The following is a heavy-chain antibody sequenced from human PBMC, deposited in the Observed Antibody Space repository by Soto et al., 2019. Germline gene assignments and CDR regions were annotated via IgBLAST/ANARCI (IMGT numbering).Heavy chain of an antibody. D-gene: IGHD3-22*01. CDR1: GGSISSGGYY. CDR2: IYYSGST. Sequence: PSETLSLTCTVSGGSISSGGYYWSWIRQPPGKGLEWIGYIYYSGSTNYNPSLKSRVTISVDTSKNQFSLKLSSVTAADTAVYYCARVNYYDSSGYCDYWGQGTLVTVSS. V-gene: IGHV4-61*08. J-gene: IGHJ4*02. CDR3: ARVNYYDSSGYCDY.